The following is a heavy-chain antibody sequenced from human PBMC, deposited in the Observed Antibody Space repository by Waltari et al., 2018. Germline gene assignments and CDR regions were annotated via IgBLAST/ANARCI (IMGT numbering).Heavy chain of an antibody. V-gene: IGHV3-23*01. CDR1: GFTVSSYA. J-gene: IGHJ4*02. Sequence: EVQLLESGGGLVQPGGSLRLSCAASGFTVSSYAISWVRQAPGKGLEWVSAISGSGGSTYYADSVKGRFTISRDNSKNTLYLQMNSLRAEDTAVYYCAKGQEYSSSTPFDYWGQGTLVTVSS. CDR2: ISGSGGST. CDR3: AKGQEYSSSTPFDY. D-gene: IGHD6-6*01.